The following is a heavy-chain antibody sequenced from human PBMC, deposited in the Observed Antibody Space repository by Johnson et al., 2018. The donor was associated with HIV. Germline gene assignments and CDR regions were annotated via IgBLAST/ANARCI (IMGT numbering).Heavy chain of an antibody. Sequence: VQLVESGGGVVQPGGSLRLSCAASGFTFSSYGMHWVRQAPGKGLEWVAFIRYDGSNKYYADSVKGRFTISRDNSKNTLYLQMNSLRAEDTAVYYCAKDRVLTGGFDIWGQGTMVTVSS. J-gene: IGHJ3*02. CDR3: AKDRVLTGGFDI. D-gene: IGHD2-15*01. V-gene: IGHV3-30*02. CDR2: IRYDGSNK. CDR1: GFTFSSYG.